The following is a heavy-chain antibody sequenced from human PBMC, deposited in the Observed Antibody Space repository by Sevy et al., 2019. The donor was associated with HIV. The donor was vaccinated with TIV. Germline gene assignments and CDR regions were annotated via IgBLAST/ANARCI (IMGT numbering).Heavy chain of an antibody. J-gene: IGHJ3*02. D-gene: IGHD3-3*01. Sequence: GGSLRLSCAASGFTFDDYAMHWVRQAPGKGLEWVSGISWNSGSIGYADSVKGRFTISRDNAKNSLYLQMNSLRAEDTASYYCAKGISITNTKGAFDIWGQGTMVTVSS. V-gene: IGHV3-9*01. CDR1: GFTFDDYA. CDR3: AKGISITNTKGAFDI. CDR2: ISWNSGSI.